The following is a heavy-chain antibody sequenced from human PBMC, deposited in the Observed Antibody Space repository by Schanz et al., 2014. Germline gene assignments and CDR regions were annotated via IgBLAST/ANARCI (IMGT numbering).Heavy chain of an antibody. CDR1: GFTFATYA. J-gene: IGHJ4*02. CDR3: AKVAPAATYLDS. Sequence: EVKLLESGGGLVQPGGSLRLSCAASGFTFATYAMSWVRQAPGKGLEWVAAINGSGNATYYADSVKGRFTISRDNSRNTLFLQMKRLRVEDTGVYFCAKVAPAATYLDSWGLGTLVTVSS. V-gene: IGHV3-23*01. D-gene: IGHD2-2*01. CDR2: INGSGNAT.